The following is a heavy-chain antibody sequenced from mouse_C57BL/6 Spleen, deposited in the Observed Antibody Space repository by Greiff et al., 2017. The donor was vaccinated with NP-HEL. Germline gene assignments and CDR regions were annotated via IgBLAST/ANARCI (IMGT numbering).Heavy chain of an antibody. CDR3: ARSTMVTTDWYFDV. J-gene: IGHJ1*03. CDR2: IYPRSGNT. V-gene: IGHV1-81*01. Sequence: QVQLKESGAELARPGASVKLSCKASGYTFTSYGISWVKQRTGQGLEWIGEIYPRSGNTYYNEKFKGKATLTADKSSSTAYMELRSLTSEDSAVYFCARSTMVTTDWYFDVWGTGTTVTVSS. CDR1: GYTFTSYG. D-gene: IGHD2-2*01.